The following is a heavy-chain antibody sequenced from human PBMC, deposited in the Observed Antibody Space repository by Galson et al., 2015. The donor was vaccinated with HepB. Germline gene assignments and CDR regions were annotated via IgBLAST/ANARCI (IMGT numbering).Heavy chain of an antibody. J-gene: IGHJ4*02. CDR3: ARWNGGSSGYGSLGY. D-gene: IGHD3-22*01. Sequence: SVKVSCKASGYTFTSYYMHWVRQAPGQGLEWMGIINPSGGSTSCAQKLQGRVTMTRDTSTSTVYMELSSLRSEDTAVYYCARWNGGSSGYGSLGYWGQGTLVTVSS. V-gene: IGHV1-46*04. CDR2: INPSGGST. CDR1: GYTFTSYY.